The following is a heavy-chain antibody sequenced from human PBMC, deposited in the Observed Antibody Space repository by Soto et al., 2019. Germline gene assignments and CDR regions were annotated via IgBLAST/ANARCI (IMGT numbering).Heavy chain of an antibody. D-gene: IGHD3-10*01. CDR3: ARDLGFGELSLGY. CDR2: FYYRGSI. Sequence: QVQLQESGPGLVKASETLSLTCTVSGGSISTYYWNWIRQPPGKGLEWIGFFYYRGSINYNPSLKSRASISVDTSKNQLSLRLNSVTAADTAVYYCARDLGFGELSLGYWGQGTLVTVSS. J-gene: IGHJ4*02. V-gene: IGHV4-59*01. CDR1: GGSISTYY.